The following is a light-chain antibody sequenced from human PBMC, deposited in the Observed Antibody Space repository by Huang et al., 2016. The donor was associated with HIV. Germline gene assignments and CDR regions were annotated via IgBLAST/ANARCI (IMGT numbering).Light chain of an antibody. CDR1: QSLSTN. CDR3: QQYDDWPPVT. CDR2: GAS. V-gene: IGKV3-15*01. J-gene: IGKJ3*01. Sequence: VMTQSPDTLSVSPGEGATLLCRASQSLSTNLAWYQQKPGQPPRLLIYGASTRAPGVPARFSGSGSGTDFTLTISSLQPEDFAVYYCQQYDDWPPVTFGPGTKVDLK.